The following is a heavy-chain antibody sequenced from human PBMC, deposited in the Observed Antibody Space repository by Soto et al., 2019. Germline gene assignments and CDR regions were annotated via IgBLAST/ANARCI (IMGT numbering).Heavy chain of an antibody. J-gene: IGHJ6*01. D-gene: IGHD2-2*02. CDR1: GFTFSKYS. CDR2: ISSRSDI. CDR3: AREYTAWPLAYGLDV. V-gene: IGHV3-21*01. Sequence: AVTLRLSCIGSGFTFSKYSTNWYRQSPGKGLEWVSYISSRSDIYYADSVKGRFTISRDNAKNSVSLQMNSLRAEDTAVYYCAREYTAWPLAYGLDVWGQGTTVTVSS.